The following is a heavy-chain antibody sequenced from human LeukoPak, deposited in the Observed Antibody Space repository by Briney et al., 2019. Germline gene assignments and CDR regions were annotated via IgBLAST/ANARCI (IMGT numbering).Heavy chain of an antibody. J-gene: IGHJ4*02. CDR2: ISSSSSYI. V-gene: IGHV3-21*01. CDR1: GFTFSSYS. Sequence: GGSLRLSCAASGFTFSSYSMNLVRQAPGRGLEWVSSISSSSSYIYYADSVKGRFTISRDNAKNSLYLQMNSLRAEDTAVYYCAREGCSGGSCYPGFDYWGQGTLVTVSS. CDR3: AREGCSGGSCYPGFDY. D-gene: IGHD2-15*01.